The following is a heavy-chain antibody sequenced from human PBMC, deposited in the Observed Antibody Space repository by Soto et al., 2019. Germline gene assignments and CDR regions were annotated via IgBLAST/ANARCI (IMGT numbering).Heavy chain of an antibody. CDR2: IWYDGSNK. CDR1: GFTFSSYG. CDR3: ARDSEPVDYDYVWGSYRASDY. J-gene: IGHJ4*02. V-gene: IGHV3-33*01. D-gene: IGHD3-16*02. Sequence: GGSLRLSCAASGFTFSSYGMHWVRQAPGKGLEWVAVIWYDGSNKYYADSVKGRFNISRDNSKNTPYLQMNSLRVEDTAVYYCARDSEPVDYDYVWGSYRASDYWGQGTLVTVSS.